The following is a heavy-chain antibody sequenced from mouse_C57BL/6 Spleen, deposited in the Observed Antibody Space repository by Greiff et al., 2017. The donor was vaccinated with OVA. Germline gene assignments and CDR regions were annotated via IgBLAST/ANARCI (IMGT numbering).Heavy chain of an antibody. CDR1: GYTFTSYW. V-gene: IGHV1-50*01. CDR2: IDPSDSYT. J-gene: IGHJ2*01. CDR3: ARFLVAPFDD. Sequence: QVQLQQPGAELVKPGASVKLSCKASGYTFTSYWMQWVKQRPGQGLEWIGEIDPSDSYTNYNQKFKGKATLTVDTSSSTAYMQRSSLTSEDSAVYYCARFLVAPFDDGGQGTTLTVSS. D-gene: IGHD1-1*01.